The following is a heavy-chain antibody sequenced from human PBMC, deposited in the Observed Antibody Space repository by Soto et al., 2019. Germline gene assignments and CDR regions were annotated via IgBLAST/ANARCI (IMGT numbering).Heavy chain of an antibody. CDR1: GDSIINGEYY. J-gene: IGHJ4*02. V-gene: IGHV4-30-2*06. Sequence: PSETLSLTCTVSGDSIINGEYYWTWIRQSPGKGLEWIGYIYHSGSTYYNPSLKSRVTISVDRSKNQFSLKLSSVTAADMAVYYCARAGGLGAVAVDYWGQGTLVTVSS. D-gene: IGHD6-19*01. CDR2: IYHSGST. CDR3: ARAGGLGAVAVDY.